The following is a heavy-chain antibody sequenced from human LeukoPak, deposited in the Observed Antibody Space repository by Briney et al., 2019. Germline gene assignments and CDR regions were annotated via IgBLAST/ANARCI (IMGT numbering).Heavy chain of an antibody. V-gene: IGHV3-74*01. Sequence: PGGSVRLSCAASGFTFSSYWMHWVRQAPGKGLVWVSRIKSDGSSISYADSVKGRLTISRDNAKNTLYLQMNSLRAEDTAVYYCAGGGGGPRDYWGQGTLVTVSS. CDR1: GFTFSSYW. D-gene: IGHD3-16*01. J-gene: IGHJ4*02. CDR2: IKSDGSSI. CDR3: AGGGGGPRDY.